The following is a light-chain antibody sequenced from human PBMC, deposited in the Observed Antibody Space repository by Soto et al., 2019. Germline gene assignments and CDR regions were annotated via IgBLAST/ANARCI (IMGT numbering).Light chain of an antibody. J-gene: IGKJ1*01. CDR1: ESISSW. CDR3: QQYNSYSWT. Sequence: DIQMTQSPPTLSASAVDRVTITCLASESISSWLAWYQQKPGKAPKLLMYKASSLESGVPSRFSGSGSGTEFTLTISSLQPDDFATYYCQQYNSYSWTFGQGTKVDI. V-gene: IGKV1-5*03. CDR2: KAS.